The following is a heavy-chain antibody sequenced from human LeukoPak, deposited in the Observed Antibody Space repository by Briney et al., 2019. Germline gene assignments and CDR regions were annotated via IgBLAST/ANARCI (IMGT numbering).Heavy chain of an antibody. V-gene: IGHV3-21*01. CDR2: INTGSTYI. D-gene: IGHD2-8*01. CDR1: GFTFSSYS. Sequence: PGGSLRLSCATSGFTFSSYSMNLVRQAPGKGLEWVSSINTGSTYINYADSVKGRFTISRDNAKNSLYLQMNCLRAEDTAVYYCARDFYCDNGECFDNWGQGTLVTVSS. J-gene: IGHJ4*02. CDR3: ARDFYCDNGECFDN.